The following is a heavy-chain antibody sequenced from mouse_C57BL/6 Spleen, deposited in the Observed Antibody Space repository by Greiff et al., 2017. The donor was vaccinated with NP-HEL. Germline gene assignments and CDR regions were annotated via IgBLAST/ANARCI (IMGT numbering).Heavy chain of an antibody. J-gene: IGHJ2*01. CDR2: FYPGSGSI. V-gene: IGHV1-62-2*01. D-gene: IGHD2-2*01. CDR1: GYTFTEYT. Sequence: QVQLQQSGAELVKPGASVKLSCKASGYTFTEYTIHWVKQRSGQGLEWIGWFYPGSGSIKYNEKFKDKATLTADKSSSTVYMELSRLTSEDSAVYFCARHEIYYGYDDGYFDYWGQGTTLTVSS. CDR3: ARHEIYYGYDDGYFDY.